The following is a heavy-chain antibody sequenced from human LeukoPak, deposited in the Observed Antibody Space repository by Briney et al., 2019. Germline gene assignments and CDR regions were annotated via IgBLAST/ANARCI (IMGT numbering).Heavy chain of an antibody. J-gene: IGHJ4*02. V-gene: IGHV3-30*18. D-gene: IGHD5-24*01. CDR3: AKERRWLQPLDY. Sequence: GGSLRLSCAASGFTFSSYAMSWVRQAPGKGLEWVAVISYDGSNKYYADSVKGRFTISRDNSKNTLYLQMNSLRAEDTAVYYCAKERRWLQPLDYWGQGTLVTVSS. CDR2: ISYDGSNK. CDR1: GFTFSSYA.